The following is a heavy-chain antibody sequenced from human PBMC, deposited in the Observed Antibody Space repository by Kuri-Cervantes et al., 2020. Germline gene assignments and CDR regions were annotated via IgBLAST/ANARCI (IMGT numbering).Heavy chain of an antibody. Sequence: GGSLRLSCAASGFTSSNAWMSWVRQAPGKGLEWVGRIKSKTDGGTTDYAAPVKGRFTISRDDSKNTLYLQMNSLRAEDTAVYYCAKRVGFVQVVYFDYWGQGTLVTVSS. CDR2: IKSKTDGGTT. J-gene: IGHJ4*02. D-gene: IGHD2-8*02. CDR1: GFTSSNAW. V-gene: IGHV3-15*01. CDR3: AKRVGFVQVVYFDY.